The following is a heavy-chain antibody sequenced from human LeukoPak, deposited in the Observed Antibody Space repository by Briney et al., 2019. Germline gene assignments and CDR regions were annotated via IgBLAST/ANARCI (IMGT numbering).Heavy chain of an antibody. V-gene: IGHV1-8*03. D-gene: IGHD3-22*01. CDR3: ARGRPTMIVDC. CDR1: GYTFTNYD. Sequence: ASVKVSCKASGYTFTNYDINWVRQATGQGLEWMGWMNPNSGNTGYAQKFQGRVTITRNTSISTAYMELSSLRSEDTAVYYCARGRPTMIVDCWGQGTLVTVSS. J-gene: IGHJ4*02. CDR2: MNPNSGNT.